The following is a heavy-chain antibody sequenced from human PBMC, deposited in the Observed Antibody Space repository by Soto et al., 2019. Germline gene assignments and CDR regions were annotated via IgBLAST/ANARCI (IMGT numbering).Heavy chain of an antibody. CDR1: GGSFSGYY. V-gene: IGHV4-34*01. D-gene: IGHD6-6*01. CDR3: ARVRGGQYSSSSYYYYYMDV. J-gene: IGHJ6*03. CDR2: INHSGST. Sequence: SETLSLTCAVYGGSFSGYYWSWIRQPPGKGLEWIGEINHSGSTNYNPSLKSRATISVDTSKNQFSLKLSSVTAADTAVYYCARVRGGQYSSSSYYYYYMDVWGKGTTVTAP.